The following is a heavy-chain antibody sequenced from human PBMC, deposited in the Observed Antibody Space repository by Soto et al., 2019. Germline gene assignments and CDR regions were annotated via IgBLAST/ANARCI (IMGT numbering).Heavy chain of an antibody. CDR2: IIPIFGTA. Sequence: GASVKVSCKASGGTLSSYAISWVRQAPGQGLEWMGGIIPIFGTANYAQKFQGRVTITADESTSTAYMELSSLRSEDTAVYYCARVSPPRDYDSSGYYPFDYWGQGTLVTVSS. V-gene: IGHV1-69*13. CDR3: ARVSPPRDYDSSGYYPFDY. CDR1: GGTLSSYA. D-gene: IGHD3-22*01. J-gene: IGHJ4*02.